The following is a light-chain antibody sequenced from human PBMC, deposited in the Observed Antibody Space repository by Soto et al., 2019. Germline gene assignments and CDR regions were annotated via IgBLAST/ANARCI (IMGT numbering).Light chain of an antibody. CDR3: SSFTTSSTYV. CDR1: SSDFGSYNR. V-gene: IGLV2-18*02. J-gene: IGLJ1*01. Sequence: QSALTRPPSVSGSPGQSVAISCSGTSSDFGSYNRVSWYQQPPGTAPKLMIYDVSNRPSGVPDRFSGSKSGNTASLTISGLQAEDEADYYCSSFTTSSTYVFGTGTKLTVL. CDR2: DVS.